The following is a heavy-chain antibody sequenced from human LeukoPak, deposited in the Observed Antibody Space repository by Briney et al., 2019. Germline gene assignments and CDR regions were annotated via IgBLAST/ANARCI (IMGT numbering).Heavy chain of an antibody. CDR1: GFIFNSYA. CDR3: AKGSRGSYDY. D-gene: IGHD1-26*01. Sequence: PGGSLRLSCAASGFIFNSYAMAWVRQGPEKGLEWVSSITDSGIRTYYADPVKGRFTISRDNSKNTLFLQMNSLRAEDTAVYYCAKGSRGSYDYWGQGTLVTVSS. CDR2: ITDSGIRT. V-gene: IGHV3-23*01. J-gene: IGHJ4*02.